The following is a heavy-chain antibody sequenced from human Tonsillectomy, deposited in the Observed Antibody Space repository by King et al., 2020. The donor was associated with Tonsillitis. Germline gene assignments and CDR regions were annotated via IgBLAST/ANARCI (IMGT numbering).Heavy chain of an antibody. V-gene: IGHV3-9*01. CDR1: GFTFDDYA. D-gene: IGHD2-15*01. Sequence: VQLVESGGGLVQPGRSLRLSCAASGFTFDDYAMHWVRQAPGKGLEWVSGISWNSGSIGYADSVKGRFTISRDNAKNSLYLQMNSLRAEDTALYYCAKDIFVCSGGSCYLGYYGMDGWGQGTTVTVSS. CDR2: ISWNSGSI. J-gene: IGHJ6*02. CDR3: AKDIFVCSGGSCYLGYYGMDG.